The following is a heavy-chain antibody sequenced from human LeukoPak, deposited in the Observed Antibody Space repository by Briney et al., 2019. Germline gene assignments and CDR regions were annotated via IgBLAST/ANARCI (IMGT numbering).Heavy chain of an antibody. CDR1: GFTFNTYA. D-gene: IGHD2-2*01. V-gene: IGHV3-21*01. Sequence: GGSLRLSCAASGFTFNTYAMTWVRQAPGKGLEWVSSISSSSSYIYYADSVKGRFTISRDNAKNSLYLQMNSLRAEDTAVYYCARALSRNVVVPTASFDYWGQGTLVTVSS. J-gene: IGHJ4*02. CDR2: ISSSSSYI. CDR3: ARALSRNVVVPTASFDY.